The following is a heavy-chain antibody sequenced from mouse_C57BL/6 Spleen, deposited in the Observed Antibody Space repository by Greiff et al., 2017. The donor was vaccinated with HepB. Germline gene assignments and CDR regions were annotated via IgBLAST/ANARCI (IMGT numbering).Heavy chain of an antibody. CDR1: GYTFTEYT. CDR3: ARHSRGHYGSSPAWFAY. D-gene: IGHD1-1*01. Sequence: VQLQQSGAELVKPGASVKLSCKASGYTFTEYTIHWVKQRSGQGLEWIGWFYPGSGSIKYNEKFKDKATLTADKSSSTVYMELSRLTSEDAAVYFCARHSRGHYGSSPAWFAYWGQGTLVTVSA. V-gene: IGHV1-62-2*01. J-gene: IGHJ3*01. CDR2: FYPGSGSI.